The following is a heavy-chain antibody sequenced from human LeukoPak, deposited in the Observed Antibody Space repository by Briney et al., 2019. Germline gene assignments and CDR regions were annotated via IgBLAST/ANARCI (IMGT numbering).Heavy chain of an antibody. CDR2: IYYSGST. V-gene: IGHV4-39*01. CDR1: GGSISSSSYY. CDR3: ARHLIGYCSGGSCSAGPYYFDY. Sequence: SETLSLTCTVSGGSISSSSYYWGWIRQPPGKGLEWIGSIYYSGSTYYNPSLKSRVTKSVDTSKNQFSLKLSSVTAADTAVYYCARHLIGYCSGGSCSAGPYYFDYWGQGTLVTVSS. D-gene: IGHD2-15*01. J-gene: IGHJ4*02.